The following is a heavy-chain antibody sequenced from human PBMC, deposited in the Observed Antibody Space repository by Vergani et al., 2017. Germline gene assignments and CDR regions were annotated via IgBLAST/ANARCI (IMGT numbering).Heavy chain of an antibody. CDR1: GFTVSSNY. V-gene: IGHV3-7*01. CDR3: VRVPLIRRGSGNYGINNYHGMDV. CDR2: VNQDGSEK. J-gene: IGHJ6*02. Sequence: EVQLVESGGGLVQPGGSLRLSCAASGFTVSSNYMSWVRQAPGKGLEWVANVNQDGSEKYYVDSVRGRFTISRDNAKNSIYLQMNSLRAEDTAVYFCVRVPLIRRGSGNYGINNYHGMDVWGQGTTVIVSS. D-gene: IGHD3-10*01.